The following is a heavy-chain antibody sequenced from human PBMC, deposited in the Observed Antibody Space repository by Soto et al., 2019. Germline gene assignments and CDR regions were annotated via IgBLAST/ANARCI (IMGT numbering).Heavy chain of an antibody. V-gene: IGHV4-59*01. CDR2: IYYLGNN. Sequence: SETLSLTCTVSGVSIKSFYWAWIRQSPGKGLEWIDQIYYLGNNQDNPSLKALAIMSVDTSKSQVFLNLTSVTTADTAVYFCARPRLGQCTATRSSICFDCFDIWGQGRMVTVSS. D-gene: IGHD2-8*02. J-gene: IGHJ3*02. CDR1: GVSIKSFY. CDR3: ARPRLGQCTATRSSICFDCFDI.